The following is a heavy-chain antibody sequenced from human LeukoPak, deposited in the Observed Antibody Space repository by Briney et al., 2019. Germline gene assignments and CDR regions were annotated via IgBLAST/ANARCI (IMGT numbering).Heavy chain of an antibody. D-gene: IGHD5-24*01. CDR2: INPNSGGT. Sequence: GASVKVSCKASGYTFTGYYMHWVRQAPGQGLEWMGWINPNSGGTNYAQKFQGRVTMTRDTSISTAYMELSRLRSDDTAVYYCARDPLPISDGYNSRDRQYYYYYYYMDVWGKGTTVTVSS. V-gene: IGHV1-2*02. CDR1: GYTFTGYY. CDR3: ARDPLPISDGYNSRDRQYYYYYYYMDV. J-gene: IGHJ6*03.